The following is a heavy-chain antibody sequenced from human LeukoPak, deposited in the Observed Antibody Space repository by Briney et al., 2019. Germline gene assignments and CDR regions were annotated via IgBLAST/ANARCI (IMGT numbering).Heavy chain of an antibody. J-gene: IGHJ4*02. V-gene: IGHV1-2*02. CDR1: GYTFTGYY. CDR2: INPNSGGT. Sequence: ASVKVSCKASGYTFTGYYMHWVRQATGQGLQWMGWINPNSGGTNYAQKFQGRVTMTRDTSISTAYMELSRLRSDDTAVYYCARAVYSGSYYVGYWGQGTLVTVSS. CDR3: ARAVYSGSYYVGY. D-gene: IGHD1-26*01.